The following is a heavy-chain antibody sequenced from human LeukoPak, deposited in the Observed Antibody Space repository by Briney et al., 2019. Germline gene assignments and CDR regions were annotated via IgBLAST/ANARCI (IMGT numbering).Heavy chain of an antibody. CDR1: GGTFSSYA. V-gene: IGHV1-69*15. Sequence: SVKVSCKASGGTFSSYAISWVRQAPGQGLEWMGRIIPIFGTANYAQKFQGRVTITSDESTSTAYMELSSLRSEDTAVYYCAVTFGGVIADFPFDYWGQGTLVTVSS. D-gene: IGHD3-16*02. CDR2: IIPIFGTA. CDR3: AVTFGGVIADFPFDY. J-gene: IGHJ4*02.